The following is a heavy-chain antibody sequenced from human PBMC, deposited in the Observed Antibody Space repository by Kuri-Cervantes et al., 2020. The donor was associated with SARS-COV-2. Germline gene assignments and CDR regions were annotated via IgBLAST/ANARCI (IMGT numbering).Heavy chain of an antibody. Sequence: GESLKISCAASGFTFSSYSMNWVRQAPGKGLEWVSSISSTSSYIYYADSVKGRFTISRDNAKNSLYLQMNSLRAEDTAVYYCARDCSSPSKYYYYYYMDVWGKGTTVTVSS. CDR2: ISSTSSYI. V-gene: IGHV3-21*01. D-gene: IGHD6-13*01. CDR1: GFTFSSYS. CDR3: ARDCSSPSKYYYYYYMDV. J-gene: IGHJ6*03.